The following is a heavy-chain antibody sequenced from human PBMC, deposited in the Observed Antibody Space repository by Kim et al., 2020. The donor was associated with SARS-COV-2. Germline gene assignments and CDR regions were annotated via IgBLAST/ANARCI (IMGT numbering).Heavy chain of an antibody. CDR1: GFTVSSNY. V-gene: IGHV3-53*01. J-gene: IGHJ3*02. Sequence: GGSLRLSCAASGFTVSSNYMSWVRQAPGKGLEWVSVIYSGGSTYYADSVKGRFTISRDNSKNTLYLQMNSLRAEDTAVYYCARDGAKWLGAFDIWGQGTMVTVSS. D-gene: IGHD3-22*01. CDR2: IYSGGST. CDR3: ARDGAKWLGAFDI.